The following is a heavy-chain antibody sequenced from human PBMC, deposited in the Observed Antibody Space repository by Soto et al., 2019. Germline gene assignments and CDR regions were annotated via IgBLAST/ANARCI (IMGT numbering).Heavy chain of an antibody. CDR3: ARDRGYSGYAYFLHXTNDS. Sequence: ASVKVSCKASGYTFTSYGISWVRQAPGQGLEWMGWISAYNGNTNYAQKLQGRVTMTTDTSTSTAYMELRSLRSDDTAVYYCARDRGYSGYAYFLHXTNDSWGQGTLVNVSS. V-gene: IGHV1-18*01. J-gene: IGHJ4*02. CDR2: ISAYNGNT. D-gene: IGHD5-12*01. CDR1: GYTFTSYG.